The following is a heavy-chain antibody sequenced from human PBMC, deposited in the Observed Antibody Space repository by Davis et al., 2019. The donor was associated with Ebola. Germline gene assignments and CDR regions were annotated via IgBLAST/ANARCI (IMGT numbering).Heavy chain of an antibody. CDR3: ARRVNSYGYLVDY. D-gene: IGHD5-18*01. J-gene: IGHJ4*02. CDR1: GYSFTNYW. Sequence: TVSCKGSGYSFTNYWIGWVRQMPGKGLEWMGIIYPGDSDTRYSPSSQGQVTISADKSINTAYLQWSSLKASDTAMYYCARRVNSYGYLVDYWGQGTLVTVSS. V-gene: IGHV5-51*01. CDR2: IYPGDSDT.